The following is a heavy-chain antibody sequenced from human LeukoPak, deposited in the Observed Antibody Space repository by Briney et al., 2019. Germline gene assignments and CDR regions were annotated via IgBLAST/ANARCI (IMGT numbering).Heavy chain of an antibody. V-gene: IGHV4-30-2*01. D-gene: IGHD5-12*01. CDR3: ARTPYSGYDIWDAFDI. Sequence: SETLSLTCTVSGGSISSGGYYWSWIRQPPGKGLEWIGYIYHSGSTYYNPSLKGRVTISVDRSKNQFSLKLSSVTAADTAVYYCARTPYSGYDIWDAFDIWGQGTMVTVSS. CDR2: IYHSGST. CDR1: GGSISSGGYY. J-gene: IGHJ3*02.